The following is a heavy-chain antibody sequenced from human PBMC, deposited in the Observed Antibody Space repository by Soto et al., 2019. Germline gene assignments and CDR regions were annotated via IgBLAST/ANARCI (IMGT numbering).Heavy chain of an antibody. Sequence: GGSLRLSCAASGFTVSSNYMSWVRQAPGKGLEWVSVIYSGGSTYYADSVKGRFTISRDNSKNTLYLQMNSLRAEDTAVYYCAMVPMLPSEEVGEDAFDIWGQGTMVTVSS. D-gene: IGHD3-10*01. CDR1: GFTVSSNY. V-gene: IGHV3-66*01. CDR2: IYSGGST. J-gene: IGHJ3*02. CDR3: AMVPMLPSEEVGEDAFDI.